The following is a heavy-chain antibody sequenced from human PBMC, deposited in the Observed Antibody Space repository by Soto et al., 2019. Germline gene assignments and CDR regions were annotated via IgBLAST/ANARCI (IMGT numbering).Heavy chain of an antibody. J-gene: IGHJ5*02. CDR2: INHSGST. V-gene: IGHV4-34*01. D-gene: IGHD3-3*01. Sequence: TLSLTCAVYGGSFSGYYWSWIRQPPGKGLEWIGEINHSGSTNYNPSLKSRVTISVDTSKNQFSLKLSSVTAADTAVYYCARGGSVLRFLEWLTTGWWFDPRGQGTLVTVSS. CDR3: ARGGSVLRFLEWLTTGWWFDP. CDR1: GGSFSGYY.